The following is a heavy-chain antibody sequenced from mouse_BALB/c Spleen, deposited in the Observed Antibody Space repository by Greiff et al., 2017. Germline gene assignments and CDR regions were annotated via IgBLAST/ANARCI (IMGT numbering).Heavy chain of an antibody. CDR1: GYTFTSYT. J-gene: IGHJ1*01. CDR2: INPSSGYT. V-gene: IGHV1-4*01. D-gene: IGHD1-1*01. Sequence: VQLQQSGAELARPGASVKMSCKASGYTFTSYTMHWVKQRPGQGLEWIGYINPSSGYTNYNQKFKDKATLTADKSSSTAYMQLSSLTSEDSAVYYCARRGIYYYGSSYDWYFDVWGAGTTVTVSS. CDR3: ARRGIYYYGSSYDWYFDV.